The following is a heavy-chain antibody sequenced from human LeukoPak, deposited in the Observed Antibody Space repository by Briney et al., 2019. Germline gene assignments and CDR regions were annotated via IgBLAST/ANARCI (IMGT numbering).Heavy chain of an antibody. D-gene: IGHD3-3*01. CDR3: VSAYDFNRNFDF. CDR2: ISADGTQT. Sequence: PGGSLRLSCAASGFTFSRYWMHWVRRAPGKGRVWVSRISADGTQTNYADSVKGRFAISRDNAKNTLQLQTNSLRADDTAVYYCVSAYDFNRNFDFWGQGTLVSVSS. V-gene: IGHV3-74*01. J-gene: IGHJ4*02. CDR1: GFTFSRYW.